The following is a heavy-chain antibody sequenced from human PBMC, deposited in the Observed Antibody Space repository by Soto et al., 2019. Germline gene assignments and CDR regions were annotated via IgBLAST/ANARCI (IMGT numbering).Heavy chain of an antibody. J-gene: IGHJ4*02. CDR3: TTRTD. CDR1: GLGFTDNK. CDR2: IQKTADGGAT. V-gene: IGHV3-15*01. Sequence: VQLVESGGDLVQPGGSLRLSCAASGLGFTDNKMTWIRQAPGKGLEWVGRIQKTADGGATDYAAPVKGRFTISRDDSKNTLYLQMNSLKTEDTAVYYCTTRTDWGQGTLVTVSS.